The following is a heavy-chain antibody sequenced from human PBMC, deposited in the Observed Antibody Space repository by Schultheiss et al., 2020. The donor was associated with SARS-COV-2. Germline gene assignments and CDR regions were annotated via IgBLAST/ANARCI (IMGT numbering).Heavy chain of an antibody. D-gene: IGHD3-3*01. CDR1: GFTFSSYA. CDR3: ARDHRSTGMESAADLYYYYGMDV. Sequence: GGSLRLSCAASGFTFSSYAMSWVRQAPGKGLEWVSAISGSGGSTYYADSVKGRFTISRDNAKNSLYLQMNSLRAEDTAVYYCARDHRSTGMESAADLYYYYGMDVWGQGTTVTVSS. J-gene: IGHJ6*02. CDR2: ISGSGGST. V-gene: IGHV3-23*01.